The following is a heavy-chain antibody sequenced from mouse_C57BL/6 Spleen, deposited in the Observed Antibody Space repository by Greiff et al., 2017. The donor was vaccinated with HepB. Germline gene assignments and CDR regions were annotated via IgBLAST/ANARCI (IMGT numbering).Heavy chain of an antibody. Sequence: EVKLEESGPGLVKPSQTVFLTCTVTGISITTGNYRWSWIRQFPGNKLEWIGYIYYSGTITYNPSLTSRTTITRDTPKNQFFLEMNSLTAEDTATYYCARDGYYGSSLYYAMDYWGQGTSVTVSS. CDR3: ARDGYYGSSLYYAMDY. CDR1: GISITTGNYR. D-gene: IGHD1-1*01. V-gene: IGHV3-5*01. J-gene: IGHJ4*01. CDR2: IYYSGTI.